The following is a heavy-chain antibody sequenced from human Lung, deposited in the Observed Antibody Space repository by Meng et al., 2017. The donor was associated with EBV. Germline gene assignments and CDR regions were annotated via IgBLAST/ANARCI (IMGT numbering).Heavy chain of an antibody. CDR1: GGSISSSKW. V-gene: IGHV4-4*02. J-gene: IGHJ4*02. D-gene: IGHD3-16*02. Sequence: EHAQEVGPGRGKRSGTLSLTGAVSGGSISSSKWWSWVRQPRGKGLAWIGEIYPRGSSNYNPSLKSRVTISVDKYKNQFSLKLSSVTAADTAVYYCARVNLRAQLYYQRPYFDFWGQGTLVTVSS. CDR2: IYPRGSS. CDR3: ARVNLRAQLYYQRPYFDF.